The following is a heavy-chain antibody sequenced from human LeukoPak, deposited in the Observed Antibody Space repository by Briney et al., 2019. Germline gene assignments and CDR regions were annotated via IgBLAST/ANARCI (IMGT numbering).Heavy chain of an antibody. CDR1: GYTFTSYY. CDR2: INPSGGST. J-gene: IGHJ6*03. D-gene: IGHD4-17*01. V-gene: IGHV1-46*01. CDR3: ARGIKIVGPTVTLAYYYYYMDV. Sequence: ASVKVSCNASGYTFTSYYMHWVRQAPGQGLEWMGIINPSGGSTSYAQKFQGRVTMTRDTSTSTVYMELSSLRSEDTAVYYCARGIKIVGPTVTLAYYYYYMDVWGKGTTVTVSS.